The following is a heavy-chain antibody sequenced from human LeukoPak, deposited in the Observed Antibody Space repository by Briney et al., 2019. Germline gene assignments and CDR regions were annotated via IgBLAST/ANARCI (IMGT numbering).Heavy chain of an antibody. J-gene: IGHJ4*02. CDR3: AREKTYYSDSSGYYGTFDY. CDR2: ISSSGSTI. D-gene: IGHD3-22*01. CDR1: GFTFSDYY. Sequence: PGGSLRLSCAASGFTFSDYYMSWIRQAPGKGLEWVSYISSSGSTIYYADSVKGRFTISRDNAKNSLYLQMNSLRAEDTAVYYCAREKTYYSDSSGYYGTFDYWGQGTLVNVSS. V-gene: IGHV3-11*04.